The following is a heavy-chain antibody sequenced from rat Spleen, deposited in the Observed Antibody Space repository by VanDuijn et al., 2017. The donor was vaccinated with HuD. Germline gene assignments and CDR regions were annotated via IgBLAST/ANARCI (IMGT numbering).Heavy chain of an antibody. D-gene: IGHD1-11*01. CDR1: GITFSKYG. CDR3: TTTAPSVYPAPYSESYY. CDR2: ISTSGGST. Sequence: EVQLVESGGGLVQPGRSMKVSCAASGITFSKYGMAWVRQAPTKGLEWVASISTSGGSTYYRDSVKGRFTISRDNPKSTLFLQMDSLRSEDTATYYCTTTAPSVYPAPYSESYY. J-gene: IGHJ2*01. V-gene: IGHV5-27*01.